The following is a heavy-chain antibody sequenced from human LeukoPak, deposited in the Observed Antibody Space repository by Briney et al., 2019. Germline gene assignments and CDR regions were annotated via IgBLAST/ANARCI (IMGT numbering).Heavy chain of an antibody. CDR1: GGSISSYY. D-gene: IGHD3-22*01. CDR2: IYYSGST. Sequence: SETLSLTCTVSGGSISSYYWSWIRQPPGKGLEWIGYIYYSGSTNYNPSLESRVTILGDTSKSQFSLRLSSVTAADTAVYYCARDTFGYYDSSGYYWGPAFDIWGQGTMVTVSS. J-gene: IGHJ3*02. CDR3: ARDTFGYYDSSGYYWGPAFDI. V-gene: IGHV4-59*01.